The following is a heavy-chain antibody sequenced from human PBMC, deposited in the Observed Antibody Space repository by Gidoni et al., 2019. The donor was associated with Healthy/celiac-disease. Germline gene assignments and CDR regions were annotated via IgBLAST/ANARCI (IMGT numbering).Heavy chain of an antibody. J-gene: IGHJ4*02. Sequence: QVQLVQSGAEVKKPGASVKVSCKASGYTFTSYYMHWVRQAPGQGLEWMGIINPSGGSTSYAQKFQGRVTMTRDTSTSTVYMELSSLRSEDTAVYYCARDPESGGYSSGWQGDYWGQGTLVTVSS. CDR2: INPSGGST. D-gene: IGHD6-19*01. CDR1: GYTFTSYY. V-gene: IGHV1-46*01. CDR3: ARDPESGGYSSGWQGDY.